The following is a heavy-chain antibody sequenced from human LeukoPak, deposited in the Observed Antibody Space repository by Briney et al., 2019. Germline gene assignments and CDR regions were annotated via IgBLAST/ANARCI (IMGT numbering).Heavy chain of an antibody. D-gene: IGHD2-2*01. CDR2: LQSDGITT. Sequence: GGSLRLSCAVSGFTFSNYWMHWVRQAPGKGLVWVSCLQSDGITTSYADSVKGRFTISRDNAKNTLYLQMNSLKVKDTAVYYCVPSAMPELDYWGQGTPVTVSS. CDR1: GFTFSNYW. J-gene: IGHJ4*02. V-gene: IGHV3-74*01. CDR3: VPSAMPELDY.